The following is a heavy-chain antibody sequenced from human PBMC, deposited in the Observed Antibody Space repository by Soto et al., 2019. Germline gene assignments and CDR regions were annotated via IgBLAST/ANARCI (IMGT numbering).Heavy chain of an antibody. CDR3: ARGYSSWNYYYGMDV. D-gene: IGHD6-13*01. Sequence: EVQLVESGGGLIQPGGSLRLSCAASGFTVSTNYMSWVRQAPGKGLEWVSVIYSGGSTYYADSVKGRFTISRDNSKNTLYLQMNSLRAEDTAAYYCARGYSSWNYYYGMDVWGQGTTVTVSS. CDR2: IYSGGST. J-gene: IGHJ6*02. V-gene: IGHV3-53*01. CDR1: GFTVSTNY.